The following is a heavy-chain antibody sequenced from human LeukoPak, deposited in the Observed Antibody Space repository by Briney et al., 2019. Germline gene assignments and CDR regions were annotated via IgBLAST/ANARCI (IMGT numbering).Heavy chain of an antibody. V-gene: IGHV3-48*03. D-gene: IGHD2-2*01. Sequence: SRRRSPAASGVAFSRCVINWVRHAPGKELEWVSYISSSGSTIYYADSVKGRFTISRDNAKNSLYLQMNSLRAEDTAVYYRARHASARSFWGQGTLVTVSS. J-gene: IGHJ4*02. CDR2: ISSSGSTI. CDR1: GVAFSRCV. CDR3: ARHASARSF.